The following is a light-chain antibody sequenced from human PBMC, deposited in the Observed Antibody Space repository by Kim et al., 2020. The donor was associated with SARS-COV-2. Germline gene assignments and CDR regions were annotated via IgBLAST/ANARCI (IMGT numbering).Light chain of an antibody. CDR1: SRDIGAYKY. CDR2: DVS. V-gene: IGLV2-14*03. Sequence: GQSITISCPGTSRDIGAYKYVSWYQQHPGKAPNLMIYDVSNRPSGVSNRFSGSSSGNTASLTISGLQAEDEADYYCSSYTTSTSYVFGTGTKVTVL. CDR3: SSYTTSTSYV. J-gene: IGLJ1*01.